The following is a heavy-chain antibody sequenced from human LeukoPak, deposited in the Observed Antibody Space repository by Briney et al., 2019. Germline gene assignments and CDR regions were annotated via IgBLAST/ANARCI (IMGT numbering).Heavy chain of an antibody. D-gene: IGHD6-13*01. Sequence: PSETLSLTCTVSGGSISSYYWSWIRQPPGKGLEWIGYIYYSGSTNYNPSLKSRVTISVDTSKNQFSLKLSSVTAADTAVYYCARDRYSSSWYVPFDPWGQGTPVAVSS. CDR2: IYYSGST. CDR3: ARDRYSSSWYVPFDP. J-gene: IGHJ5*02. CDR1: GGSISSYY. V-gene: IGHV4-59*01.